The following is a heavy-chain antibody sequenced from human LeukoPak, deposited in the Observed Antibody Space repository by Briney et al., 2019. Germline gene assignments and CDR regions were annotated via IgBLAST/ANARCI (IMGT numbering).Heavy chain of an antibody. V-gene: IGHV3-23*01. D-gene: IGHD6-13*01. J-gene: IGHJ4*02. CDR1: GFTFSSYA. CDR3: AKDSYSKGDF. Sequence: GGSLRLSCAASGFTFSSYAMSWVRQAPGKGLEWVSAISGSGGSTYYADSVKGRFTISRANAKNSLYLQMNSLRAEDTAVYYCAKDSYSKGDFWGQGVLVTVSS. CDR2: ISGSGGST.